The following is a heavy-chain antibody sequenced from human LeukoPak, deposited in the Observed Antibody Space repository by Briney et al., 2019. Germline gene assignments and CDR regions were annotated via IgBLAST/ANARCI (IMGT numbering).Heavy chain of an antibody. Sequence: PSETLSLTCAVYGGSFSGYYWSWIRQPPGKGLGWIGEINHNGSTNYNPSLKSRVTISVDTSKNQFSLKLSSVTAADTAVYYCARGLYYYDSSGYYCDAFDIWGQGTMVTVSS. CDR1: GGSFSGYY. CDR2: INHNGST. J-gene: IGHJ3*02. CDR3: ARGLYYYDSSGYYCDAFDI. D-gene: IGHD3-22*01. V-gene: IGHV4-34*01.